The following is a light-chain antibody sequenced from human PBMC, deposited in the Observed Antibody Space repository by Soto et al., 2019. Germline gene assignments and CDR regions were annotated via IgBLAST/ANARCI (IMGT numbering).Light chain of an antibody. CDR2: RAS. CDR1: QSVSGSY. CDR3: QQRSNWPYT. J-gene: IGKJ4*02. V-gene: IGKV3-11*01. Sequence: LTQSPSTLSLSPGERATLTCRASQSVSGSYLAWYQQKPGQAPRLLIYRASNRATGIPARFSGSGSGTDFTLTISSREPEDVAVDYCQQRSNWPYTFGGGTKVDIK.